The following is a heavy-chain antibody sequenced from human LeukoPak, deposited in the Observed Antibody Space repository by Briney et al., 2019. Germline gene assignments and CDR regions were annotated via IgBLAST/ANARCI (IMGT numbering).Heavy chain of an antibody. J-gene: IGHJ4*02. CDR1: GGTFSSYA. D-gene: IGHD6-19*01. V-gene: IGHV1-69*13. CDR3: ERLGYKYSSGWYARGGGNFDY. Sequence: ASVKVSCKASGGTFSSYAISWVRQAPGQGLEWMGGNIPIFGTANYAQKFQGRVTITADESTSTAYMELSSLRSEDTAVYYCERLGYKYSSGWYARGGGNFDYWGQGTLVTVSS. CDR2: NIPIFGTA.